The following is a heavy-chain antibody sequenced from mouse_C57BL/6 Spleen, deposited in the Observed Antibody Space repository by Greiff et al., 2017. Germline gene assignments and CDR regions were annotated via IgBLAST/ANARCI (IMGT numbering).Heavy chain of an antibody. V-gene: IGHV5-6*01. CDR1: GFTFSSYG. CDR3: ARQGTTVVATDYAMDY. D-gene: IGHD1-1*01. Sequence: EVMLVESGGDLVKPGGSLKLSCAASGFTFSSYGMSWVRQTPDKRLEWVATISSGGSYTYYPDGVKGRFTISRDNAKNTLYLQMSSLKSEDTAMYYCARQGTTVVATDYAMDYWGQGTSVTVSS. CDR2: ISSGGSYT. J-gene: IGHJ4*01.